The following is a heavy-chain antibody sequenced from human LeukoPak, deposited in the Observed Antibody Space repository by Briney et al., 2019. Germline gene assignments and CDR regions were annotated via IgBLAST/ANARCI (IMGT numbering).Heavy chain of an antibody. D-gene: IGHD4-11*01. CDR1: GFTFSSYS. CDR2: ITRSSDVI. J-gene: IGHJ4*02. Sequence: PGGSLRLSCSASGFTFSSYSINWVRQAPGKGLEWVSYITRSSDVIYYADSVKGRFTVSRDNAKNTLYLQMNSLRAEDTAVYYCARGLEGIDYWGQGTLVTVSS. V-gene: IGHV3-48*04. CDR3: ARGLEGIDY.